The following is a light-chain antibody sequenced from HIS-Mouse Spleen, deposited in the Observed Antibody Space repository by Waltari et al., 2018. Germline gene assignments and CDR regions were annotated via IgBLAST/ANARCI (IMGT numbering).Light chain of an antibody. Sequence: DIQLTQSPSFLSASVGDRVTITCRASQGISSYLAWYQPKPGKAPKLLIYAASTLQSGVPSRFSGSGSGTEFTLTISSLQPEHFATYYCQQLNSYPFTLGPGTKVDIK. CDR3: QQLNSYPFT. V-gene: IGKV1-9*01. J-gene: IGKJ3*01. CDR2: AAS. CDR1: QGISSY.